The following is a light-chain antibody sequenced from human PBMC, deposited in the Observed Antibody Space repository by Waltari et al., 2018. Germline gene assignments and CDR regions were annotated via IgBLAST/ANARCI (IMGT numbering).Light chain of an antibody. V-gene: IGLV2-14*03. CDR2: DVS. CDR3: ISYTTSDTMI. CDR1: SCAPGAYTF. J-gene: IGLJ2*01. Sequence: QSALTPPASVSGSPGQSITISCTWTSCAPGAYTFVPWYQHPPGKVPTLIIYDVSHRPSGVSFRFSGSKSDNTASLTISGLQAEDEADYYCISYTTSDTMIFGGGTKLTVL.